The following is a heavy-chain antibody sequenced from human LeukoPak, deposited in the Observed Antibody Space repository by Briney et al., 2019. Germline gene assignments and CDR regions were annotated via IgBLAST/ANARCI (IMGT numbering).Heavy chain of an antibody. CDR2: IIPIFGTA. V-gene: IGHV1-69*13. D-gene: IGHD6-19*01. CDR3: ALRESSGWPGPLDY. CDR1: GYTFTSYY. Sequence: GASVKVSCKASGYTFTSYYMHWVRQAPGQGLEWMGGIIPIFGTANYAQKFQGRVTITADESTSTAYMELSSLRSEDTAVYYCALRESSGWPGPLDYWGQGTLVTVSS. J-gene: IGHJ4*02.